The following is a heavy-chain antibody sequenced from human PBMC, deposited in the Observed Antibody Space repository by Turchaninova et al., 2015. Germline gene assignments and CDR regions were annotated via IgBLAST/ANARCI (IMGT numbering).Heavy chain of an antibody. J-gene: IGHJ4*02. CDR1: GGSFSGYY. CDR3: ARGYSSSSYYFDY. Sequence: QVQLQQWGAGLLKPSETLSLTCAVYGGSFSGYYWNWIRQPPGKGLEWIGEINHSGSTNYTPSLKSRVTISVDTSKNQFSLTLRSVTAADTAVYYCARGYSSSSYYFDYWGQGTLVTVSS. V-gene: IGHV4-34*01. D-gene: IGHD6-6*01. CDR2: INHSGST.